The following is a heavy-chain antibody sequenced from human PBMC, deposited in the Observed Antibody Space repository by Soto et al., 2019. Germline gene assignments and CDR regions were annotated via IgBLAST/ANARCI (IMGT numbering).Heavy chain of an antibody. V-gene: IGHV1-46*01. CDR1: GSITNHH. J-gene: IGHJ4*02. CDR3: AKVPHRGPIAVAGPLGS. Sequence: QVHLVQSGAEVKKPGASVNVSCQASGSITNHHMHWVRQAPGQGLEWMGIFNPSGLSTTYAQKFQGRVTITRDTSTSTVYMELSRLTSEDTAVYFCAKVPHRGPIAVAGPLGSWGQGTLVIVSS. CDR2: FNPSGLST. D-gene: IGHD6-19*01.